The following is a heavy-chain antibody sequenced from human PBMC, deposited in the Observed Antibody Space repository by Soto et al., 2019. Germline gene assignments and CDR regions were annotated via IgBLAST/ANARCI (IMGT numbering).Heavy chain of an antibody. J-gene: IGHJ4*02. CDR1: GFNFGFFG. Sequence: QIQLVESGGDVVQPGRSLRLSCEASGFNFGFFGMHWVRQAPGKGLEWVAFISGDGINTHYADSVRGRFNLSRDYSKKTMYLQMDTLREDDTALYYCARGNLSFDFDSWGQGTLVTVSS. CDR3: ARGNLSFDFDS. V-gene: IGHV3-30*03. D-gene: IGHD3-10*01. CDR2: ISGDGINT.